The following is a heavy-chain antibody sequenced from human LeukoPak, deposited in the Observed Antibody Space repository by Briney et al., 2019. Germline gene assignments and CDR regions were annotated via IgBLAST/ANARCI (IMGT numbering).Heavy chain of an antibody. Sequence: GGSLRLSCAASGFTFSSYDMHWVRQATGKGLEWVSAIGTAGDTYYPGSVKGRFTISRENAKNSLYLQMNSLRAGDTAVYYCARACGGDCYYDRNAFDIWGQGTMVTVSS. J-gene: IGHJ3*02. D-gene: IGHD2-21*02. V-gene: IGHV3-13*01. CDR2: IGTAGDT. CDR1: GFTFSSYD. CDR3: ARACGGDCYYDRNAFDI.